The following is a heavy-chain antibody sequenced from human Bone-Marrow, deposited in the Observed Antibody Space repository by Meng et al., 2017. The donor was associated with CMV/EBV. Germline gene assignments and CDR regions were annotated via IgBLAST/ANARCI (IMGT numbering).Heavy chain of an antibody. Sequence: GESLKISCAASGFTFSNAWMSWVRQAPGKGLEWVGRIKSKTDGGTTDYAAPVKGRFTISRDDSKNTLYLQMNSLKTEDTAVYYCTTSPAVGAFDDWGQGTLVTVSS. D-gene: IGHD1-26*01. CDR1: GFTFSNAW. CDR3: TTSPAVGAFDD. V-gene: IGHV3-15*01. J-gene: IGHJ4*02. CDR2: IKSKTDGGTT.